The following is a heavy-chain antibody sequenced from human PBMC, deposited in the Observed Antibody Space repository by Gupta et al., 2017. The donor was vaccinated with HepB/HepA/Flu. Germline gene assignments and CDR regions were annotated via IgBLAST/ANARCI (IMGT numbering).Heavy chain of an antibody. D-gene: IGHD3-3*01. J-gene: IGHJ4*02. V-gene: IGHV4-39*01. CDR1: GGSINRSSHY. Sequence: QLQLQESGPGLVKPSETLSLICTVSGGSINRSSHYWGWIRQAPGKGLEWIGSIYYSGTTYYKPSLKSRVTISVDTSKNQFSLKLSSVTAADTAVYYCVRSITIFGGVAAYYFDYWGQGTLVTVSS. CDR2: IYYSGTT. CDR3: VRSITIFGGVAAYYFDY.